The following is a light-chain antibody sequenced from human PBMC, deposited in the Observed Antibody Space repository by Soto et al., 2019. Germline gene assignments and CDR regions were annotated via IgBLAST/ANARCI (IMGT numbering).Light chain of an antibody. CDR2: GAS. CDR1: QSVSSSH. Sequence: DIVLTQSPGTLCLSPGERATLSCRTSQSVSSSHLAWYQQKPGQAPRLLIYGASSRATGIPDRFSGSGSGTDFTLTISRLEPEDFAVYHCQQYSSSPLTFGGGTKVDIK. CDR3: QQYSSSPLT. J-gene: IGKJ4*01. V-gene: IGKV3-20*01.